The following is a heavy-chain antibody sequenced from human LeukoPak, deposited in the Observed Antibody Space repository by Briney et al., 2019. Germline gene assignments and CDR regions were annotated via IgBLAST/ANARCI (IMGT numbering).Heavy chain of an antibody. J-gene: IGHJ4*02. CDR3: VRFDY. V-gene: IGHV4-38-2*01. CDR2: IYHSGST. CDR1: GYSISSGYY. Sequence: PSETLSLTCAVSGYSISSGYYWGWIRQPPGKGLEWIGSIYHSGSTSYNPSLKSRVTISVDTSKNPFSLQLSSVTAADTAVYYCVRFDYWGQGTLVTVSA.